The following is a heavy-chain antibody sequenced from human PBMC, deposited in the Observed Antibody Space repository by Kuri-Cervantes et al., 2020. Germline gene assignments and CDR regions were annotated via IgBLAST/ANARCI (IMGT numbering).Heavy chain of an antibody. CDR3: PRQQPYYYDSSGYYRGDWGDP. CDR2: IYYSGST. V-gene: IGHV4-39*01. J-gene: IGHJ5*02. D-gene: IGHD3-22*01. Sequence: SETLSLTCTVSGGSISSSSYYWGWIRQPPGKGLEWIGSIYYSGSTYYNQSLKSRVTISVDPSKIQFSLKMSSVTAADTAVYYCPRQQPYYYDSSGYYRGDWGDPWGQGTLVTVSS. CDR1: GGSISSSSYY.